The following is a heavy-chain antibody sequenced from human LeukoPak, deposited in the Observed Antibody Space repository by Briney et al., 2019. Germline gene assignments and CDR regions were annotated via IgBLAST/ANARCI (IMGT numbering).Heavy chain of an antibody. J-gene: IGHJ6*02. CDR2: ISYDGSNK. D-gene: IGHD1-26*01. CDR3: ARGGREIYYYYYGMDV. Sequence: GGSLGLSCAASGFTFNSYAIHWVRQAPGKGLEWVAVISYDGSNKYLAGSVKGRFTISRDNSKNTLYLQMNSLRVEDTAVYYCARGGREIYYYYYGMDVWGQGTTVTVSS. V-gene: IGHV3-30*04. CDR1: GFTFNSYA.